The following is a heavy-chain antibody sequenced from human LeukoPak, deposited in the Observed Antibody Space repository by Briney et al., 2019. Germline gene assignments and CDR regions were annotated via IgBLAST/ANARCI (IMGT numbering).Heavy chain of an antibody. CDR2: VSHDGNIK. D-gene: IGHD1-26*01. V-gene: IGHV3-30-3*01. J-gene: IGHJ4*02. CDR3: ARTFLGATYHTHLDY. CDR1: GFIFSTFA. Sequence: PGRSLRLSGAASGFIFSTFALHWVRQAPGKGLEWVAVVSHDGNIKYYADSVKGRFTISRDNSKNTLYLQMNSLRAEDTAVYYCARTFLGATYHTHLDYWGQGTLVTVSS.